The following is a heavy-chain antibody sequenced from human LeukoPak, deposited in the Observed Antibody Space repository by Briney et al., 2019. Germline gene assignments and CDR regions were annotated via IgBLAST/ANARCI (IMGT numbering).Heavy chain of an antibody. J-gene: IGHJ4*02. Sequence: ASVKVSCKVSGYTLTELSMHWVRQAPGKGLEWMGGFDPEDGETIYAQKFQGRVTMTEDTSTDTAYMELSSLRSEDTAVYYCATEFLHYYGSGSSSAGNYWGQGTLVTVSS. CDR3: ATEFLHYYGSGSSSAGNY. D-gene: IGHD3-10*01. V-gene: IGHV1-24*01. CDR1: GYTLTELS. CDR2: FDPEDGET.